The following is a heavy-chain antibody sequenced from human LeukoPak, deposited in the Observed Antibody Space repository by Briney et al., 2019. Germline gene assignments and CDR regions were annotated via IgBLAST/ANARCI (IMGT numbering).Heavy chain of an antibody. Sequence: SETLSLTCTVSGGSISSGGYYWSWIRQPPGKGLEWIGYIYHSGSTYYNPSLKSRVTISVDTSKNQFSLKLSSVTAADTAVYYCAVRFVDWFDPWGQGTLVTVSS. CDR3: AVRFVDWFDP. V-gene: IGHV4-30-2*01. J-gene: IGHJ5*02. CDR2: IYHSGST. D-gene: IGHD3-3*01. CDR1: GGSISSGGYY.